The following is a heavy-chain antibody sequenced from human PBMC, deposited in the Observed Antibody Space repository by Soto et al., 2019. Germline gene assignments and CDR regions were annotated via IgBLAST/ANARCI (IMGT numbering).Heavy chain of an antibody. V-gene: IGHV4-31*03. CDR2: IYYSGST. CDR3: ATFGSGTYKPTTFDY. J-gene: IGHJ4*02. D-gene: IGHD3-10*01. Sequence: QVQLQESGPGLVKPSQTLSLTCTVSNGSISSGGYYWSWIRQHPGKGLEWIGYIYYSGSTYYNPSLKSRVTISVDTSKNQFSLKLSSVTAADTAAYYCATFGSGTYKPTTFDYRGQGTLVTVSS. CDR1: NGSISSGGYY.